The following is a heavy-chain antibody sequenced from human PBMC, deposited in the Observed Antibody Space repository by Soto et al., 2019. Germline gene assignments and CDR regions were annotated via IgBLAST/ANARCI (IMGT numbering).Heavy chain of an antibody. CDR1: GGSIGWSSCN. Sequence: SQILCLTVIVAGGSIGWSSCNWGCIRKPPGRGLEWIWTIYYRGITDHNPSLKSRFTMSEDSSRNQFSLNLSSMTAADTALYYCARNWLERAAGGCVWFDSWRQGTLVTVSS. J-gene: IGHJ5*01. CDR2: IYYRGIT. CDR3: ARNWLERAAGGCVWFDS. D-gene: IGHD6-13*01. V-gene: IGHV4-39*01.